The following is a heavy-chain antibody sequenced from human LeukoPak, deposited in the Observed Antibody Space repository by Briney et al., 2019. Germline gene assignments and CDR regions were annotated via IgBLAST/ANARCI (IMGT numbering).Heavy chain of an antibody. CDR1: GFTFSNYG. V-gene: IGHV3-33*01. J-gene: IGHJ4*02. Sequence: GGSLRLSCAASGFTFSNYGIHWVRQAPGKGLEWVAVIWYDGSNKYYADSVKGRFTISRDNSKNTLYLQMNSLRAEDTAVYYCARMKIEYSSSSYLDYWGQGTLVTVSS. CDR3: ARMKIEYSSSSYLDY. D-gene: IGHD6-6*01. CDR2: IWYDGSNK.